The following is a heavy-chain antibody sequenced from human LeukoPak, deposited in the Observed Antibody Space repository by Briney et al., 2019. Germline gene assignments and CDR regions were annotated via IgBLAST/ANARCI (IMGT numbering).Heavy chain of an antibody. J-gene: IGHJ5*02. D-gene: IGHD4-17*01. V-gene: IGHV5-51*01. Sequence: GESLKISCHGHRYNLPSYWMAWVGQMPGKGLEWMGIIYPSDSDTRYSPSFQGQVTISAGKSIATAYLQWSSLKASDTAMYYCARHGFYGDYVAANWFYPWFQGTLVTVSS. CDR1: RYNLPSYW. CDR2: IYPSDSDT. CDR3: ARHGFYGDYVAANWFYP.